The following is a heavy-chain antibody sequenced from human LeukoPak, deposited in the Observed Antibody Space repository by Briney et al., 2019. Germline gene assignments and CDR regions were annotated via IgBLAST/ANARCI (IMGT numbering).Heavy chain of an antibody. CDR2: ISAYNGTT. CDR3: ALYSYGSFDY. D-gene: IGHD5-18*01. J-gene: IGHJ4*02. Sequence: ASVKVSCKASGYTFTSYGISWVRQAPGQGLEWMGWISAYNGTTNYAQKLQGRVTMTTDTSTSTAYMELRSLRYDDTDVYYCALYSYGSFDYWGQGTLVTVSS. CDR1: GYTFTSYG. V-gene: IGHV1-18*01.